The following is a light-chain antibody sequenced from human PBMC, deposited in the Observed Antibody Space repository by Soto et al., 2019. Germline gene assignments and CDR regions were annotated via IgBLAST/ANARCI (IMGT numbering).Light chain of an antibody. CDR2: DAS. V-gene: IGKV3-11*01. CDR3: QQRSNWPWT. CDR1: PSVSSY. Sequence: ETVLTQSPATLSLSPGERATLSCRASPSVSSYLAWYQQKAGQAPRLHIYDASNRATGIPARFSGSGSGTDFTLTISSLEPEDFAIYYCQQRSNWPWTFGQGTKVEIK. J-gene: IGKJ1*01.